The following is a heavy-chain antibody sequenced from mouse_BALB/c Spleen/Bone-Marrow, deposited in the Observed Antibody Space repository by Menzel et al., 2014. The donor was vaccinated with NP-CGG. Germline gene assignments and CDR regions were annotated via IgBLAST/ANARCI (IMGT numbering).Heavy chain of an antibody. CDR1: GFTFSSYT. J-gene: IGHJ2*01. CDR3: ARQIYFPYFDY. V-gene: IGHV5-12-2*01. CDR2: ISNGGGST. D-gene: IGHD2-1*01. Sequence: EVKLEESGGGLVQPGGSLKLSCAASGFTFSSYTMSWVRQTPEKRLEWVAYISNGGGSTYYPDTVKGRFTISRDNAKNTLYLQMSSLKSEDTATYYCARQIYFPYFDYWGQGTTLTVSS.